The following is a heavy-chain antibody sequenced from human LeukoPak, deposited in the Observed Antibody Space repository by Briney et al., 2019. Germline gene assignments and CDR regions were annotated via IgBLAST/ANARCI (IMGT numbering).Heavy chain of an antibody. J-gene: IGHJ4*02. D-gene: IGHD3-3*01. CDR1: GYTFTSYG. CDR2: ISAYDDNT. V-gene: IGHV1-18*01. Sequence: ASVKVSCKASGYTFTSYGISWVRQAPGQGLEWMGWISAYDDNTNYAQNLQGRVTMTTDTSTSTVYMELRSLRSDETAFYYCGRDGAVTPYYLDYWGQGTLVTVSS. CDR3: GRDGAVTPYYLDY.